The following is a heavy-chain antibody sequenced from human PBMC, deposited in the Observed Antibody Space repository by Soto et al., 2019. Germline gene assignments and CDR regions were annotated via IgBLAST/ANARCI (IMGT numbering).Heavy chain of an antibody. CDR2: IKQDGSEK. CDR3: ARDIYDFWSGYYPKYYMDV. CDR1: GFTFSSYW. V-gene: IGHV3-7*01. Sequence: PGGSLRLSCAASGFTFSSYWMSWVRQAPGKGLEWVANIKQDGSEKYYVDSVKGRFTISRDNAKNSLYLQMNSLRAEDTAVYYCARDIYDFWSGYYPKYYMDVWGKGTTVTVSS. J-gene: IGHJ6*03. D-gene: IGHD3-3*01.